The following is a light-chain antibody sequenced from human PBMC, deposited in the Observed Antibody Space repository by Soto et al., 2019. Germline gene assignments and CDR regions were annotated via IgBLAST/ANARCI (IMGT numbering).Light chain of an antibody. CDR1: QSFRGL. Sequence: EVVLTQSPVTLSLSPGERATLSCRASQSFRGLLAWYQQKPGQAPRLLIYDAYNRATGIPPRFSGSGSGTDFTLTISSLEPEDAALYYCQHYGHPRWTFGPGTRVEIK. J-gene: IGKJ1*01. CDR3: QHYGHPRWT. V-gene: IGKV3-11*01. CDR2: DAY.